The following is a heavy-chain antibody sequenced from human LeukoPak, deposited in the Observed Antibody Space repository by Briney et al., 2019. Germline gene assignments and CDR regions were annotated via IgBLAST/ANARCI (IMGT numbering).Heavy chain of an antibody. D-gene: IGHD3-22*01. CDR3: ARGPPTKYYEGSGYYIFDY. Sequence: SETLSLTCTVSGASISSYYWSWIRQPPGKGLEWIGYIYYSGTTNYNPSLKSRVTISVDTSKNEFSLKLSSVTAADTAVYYCARGPPTKYYEGSGYYIFDYWGQGTLVTVSS. CDR1: GASISSYY. V-gene: IGHV4-59*12. CDR2: IYYSGTT. J-gene: IGHJ4*02.